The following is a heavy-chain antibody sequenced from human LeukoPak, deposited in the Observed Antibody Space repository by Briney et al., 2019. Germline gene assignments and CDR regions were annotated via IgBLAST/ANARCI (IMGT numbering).Heavy chain of an antibody. D-gene: IGHD5-12*01. CDR1: GFTFSSFG. Sequence: GGSLRLSCAASGFTFSSFGMTWVRQAPGKGLEWVSTITGSGGITYYADSVKGRFTISRDNAKNSLYLQMNSLRAEDTAVYYCARVWGYSGYDYYFDYWGQGTLVTVSS. J-gene: IGHJ4*02. V-gene: IGHV3-21*01. CDR2: ITGSGGIT. CDR3: ARVWGYSGYDYYFDY.